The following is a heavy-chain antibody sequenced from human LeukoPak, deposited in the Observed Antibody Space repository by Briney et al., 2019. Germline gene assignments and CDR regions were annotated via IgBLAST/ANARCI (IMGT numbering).Heavy chain of an antibody. D-gene: IGHD2/OR15-2a*01. Sequence: RGSLRLSCAASGFSFSSYWMHWVRQAPGKGLVWVARISPDGSSALSADSVRGRFTISRDNADNTLYLQLNSLRAEDTAVYYCARVSFCPRCHFDYWGQGTLVTV. V-gene: IGHV3-74*03. CDR2: ISPDGSSA. CDR1: GFSFSSYW. CDR3: ARVSFCPRCHFDY. J-gene: IGHJ4*02.